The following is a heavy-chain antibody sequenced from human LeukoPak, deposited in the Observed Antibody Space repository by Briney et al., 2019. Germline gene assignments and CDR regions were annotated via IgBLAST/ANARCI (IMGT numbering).Heavy chain of an antibody. Sequence: PGGSLRLSCAASGFTFSSYWMHWVRQAPGKGLVWVSRINSDGSSTSYAASVKGRFTISRDNSKKTLYLQMNGLRAEDTAVYYCAKDRGAVAGTRFDYWGQGTLVTVSS. J-gene: IGHJ4*02. V-gene: IGHV3-74*01. CDR2: INSDGSST. CDR3: AKDRGAVAGTRFDY. D-gene: IGHD6-19*01. CDR1: GFTFSSYW.